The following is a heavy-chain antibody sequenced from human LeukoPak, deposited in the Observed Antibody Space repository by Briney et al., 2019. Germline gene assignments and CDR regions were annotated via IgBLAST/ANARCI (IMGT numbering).Heavy chain of an antibody. CDR3: ASGSTTWYPESPFHY. D-gene: IGHD6-13*01. CDR2: IKQDGSEK. Sequence: PGGSLRHSRAPSGFTFSNYWMTWVRQAPGKGLEWVANIKQDGSEKHHLDSVTGRFTISRDNAKTSLYLQMNSLRAEDTAVYYCASGSTTWYPESPFHYWGQGSLVTVSS. CDR1: GFTFSNYW. J-gene: IGHJ4*02. V-gene: IGHV3-7*02.